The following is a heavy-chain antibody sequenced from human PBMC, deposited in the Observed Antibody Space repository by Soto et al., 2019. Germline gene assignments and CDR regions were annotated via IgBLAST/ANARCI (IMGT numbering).Heavy chain of an antibody. J-gene: IGHJ4*02. CDR3: AKASGESYTGSRVFDY. CDR1: GFAFSSYS. CDR2: ITNTGGDT. D-gene: IGHD3-10*01. Sequence: PVGSLILSCTASGFAFSSYSMNWVRQAPGNGLEWVSTITNTGGDTLYADSVKGRFTISRDNSKNTLFLQMNNLRVDDTAIYYCAKASGESYTGSRVFDYWGQGTRVTAPQ. V-gene: IGHV3-23*01.